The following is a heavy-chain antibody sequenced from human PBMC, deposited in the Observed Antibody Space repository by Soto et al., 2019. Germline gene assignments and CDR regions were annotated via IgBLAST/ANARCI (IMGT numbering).Heavy chain of an antibody. J-gene: IGHJ3*02. CDR3: ARDSTQQLVHGMDAFDI. Sequence: GGSLRLSCAASGFTFSSYGMHWVRQAPGKGLEWVAVIWYDGSNKYYADSVKGRFTISRDNSKNTLYLQMNSLRAEDTAVYYCARDSTQQLVHGMDAFDIWGQGTMVTVSS. CDR1: GFTFSSYG. D-gene: IGHD6-13*01. CDR2: IWYDGSNK. V-gene: IGHV3-33*01.